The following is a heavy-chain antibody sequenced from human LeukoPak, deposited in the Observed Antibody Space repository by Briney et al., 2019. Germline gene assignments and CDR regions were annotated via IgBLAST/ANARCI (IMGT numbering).Heavy chain of an antibody. Sequence: ASVKVSCKASGYSFTNYAMHWARQAPGQRLEWMGWINAGNGNTKYSQKFQGRVTITRDTSASTGHVELSSLRSEDTAVYYCVKGSGYDSNFDYWGQGTLVTVSS. J-gene: IGHJ4*02. CDR1: GYSFTNYA. CDR2: INAGNGNT. CDR3: VKGSGYDSNFDY. V-gene: IGHV1-3*01. D-gene: IGHD5-12*01.